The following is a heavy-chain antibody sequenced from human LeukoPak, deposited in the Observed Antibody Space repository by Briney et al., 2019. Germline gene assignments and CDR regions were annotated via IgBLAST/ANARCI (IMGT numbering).Heavy chain of an antibody. Sequence: SETLSLTCAVYGGSFSGYYWSWIRQPPGKGLEWIGEINHSGSTNYNPSLKSRVTISVDTSKNQFSLKLGSVTAADTAVYYCARPLIVGATRSLGYWGQGTLVTVSS. V-gene: IGHV4-34*01. D-gene: IGHD1-26*01. J-gene: IGHJ4*02. CDR2: INHSGST. CDR1: GGSFSGYY. CDR3: ARPLIVGATRSLGY.